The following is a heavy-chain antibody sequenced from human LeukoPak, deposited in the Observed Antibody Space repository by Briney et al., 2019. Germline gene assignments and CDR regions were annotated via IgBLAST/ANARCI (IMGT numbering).Heavy chain of an antibody. CDR3: ARHDDYVWGSYRLGYFDY. D-gene: IGHD3-16*02. CDR2: IYYSRST. V-gene: IGHV4-39*01. J-gene: IGHJ4*02. CDR1: GGSISSSIYY. Sequence: SETLSLTCTVSGGSISSSIYYWGWIRQPPGKGLEGIGSIYYSRSTYYNPSLKSRVTISVATSKNQFSLKLSSVTAAGTAVYYSARHDDYVWGSYRLGYFDYWGQGTLVTVSS.